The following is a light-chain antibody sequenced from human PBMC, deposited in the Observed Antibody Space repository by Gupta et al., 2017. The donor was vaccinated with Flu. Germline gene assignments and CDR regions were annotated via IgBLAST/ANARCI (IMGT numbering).Light chain of an antibody. J-gene: IGKJ3*01. Sequence: DIDITQSPSTLSASVGDRVTITCRASQSIGSWLVWYQQQPGKAPKLLIYKASTLESGVPSRFSGSRSGTEFTLTISSLQPEDFATYYCQQDKSFFLTLGRGTKVDIK. CDR3: QQDKSFFLT. CDR2: KAS. CDR1: QSIGSW. V-gene: IGKV1-5*03.